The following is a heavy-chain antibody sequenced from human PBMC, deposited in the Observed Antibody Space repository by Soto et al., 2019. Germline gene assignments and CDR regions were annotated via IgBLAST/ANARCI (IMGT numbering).Heavy chain of an antibody. V-gene: IGHV4-59*01. CDR1: GGSIRSYY. CDR3: ARLYGWALDI. CDR2: IYYSGST. J-gene: IGHJ3*02. D-gene: IGHD4-17*01. Sequence: QVQLQESGPGLVKPSETLSLTCTVSGGSIRSYYWSWIRQPPGKGLEWIGYIYYSGSTNYNPSLKSRVTISVDTSKNQFSLKLSSVTAADTAVYYCARLYGWALDIWGQGTMVTVSS.